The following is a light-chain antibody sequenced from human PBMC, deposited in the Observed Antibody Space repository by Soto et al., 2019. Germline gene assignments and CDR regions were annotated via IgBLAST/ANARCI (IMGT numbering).Light chain of an antibody. CDR1: QSVSNNY. CDR2: GAS. Sequence: EIVLTQSPATLSLSPGERATLSCRASQSVSNNYLAWYQQKPGQAPRLLIYGASSRATGIPDRFSGSGSGTDFTLTISSLQSEDFAVYYCQQYNKGPVTFGQGTKVDI. J-gene: IGKJ1*01. CDR3: QQYNKGPVT. V-gene: IGKV3-20*01.